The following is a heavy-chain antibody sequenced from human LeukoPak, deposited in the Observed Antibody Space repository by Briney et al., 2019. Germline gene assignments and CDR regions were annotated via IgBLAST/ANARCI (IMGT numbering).Heavy chain of an antibody. J-gene: IGHJ4*02. Sequence: GGSLRLSCAASGFTFSRYAMSWVRQAPGKGLEWVSGISGSGNSTYYADSVKGRFTISRANSKNTLYLQMNSLRAEDTAVYYCAKDPTSYYYDSSVDYWGQGTLVTVSS. CDR1: GFTFSRYA. CDR2: ISGSGNST. D-gene: IGHD3-22*01. CDR3: AKDPTSYYYDSSVDY. V-gene: IGHV3-23*01.